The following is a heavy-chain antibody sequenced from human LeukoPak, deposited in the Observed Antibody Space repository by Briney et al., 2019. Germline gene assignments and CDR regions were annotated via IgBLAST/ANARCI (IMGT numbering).Heavy chain of an antibody. J-gene: IGHJ5*02. CDR2: MNPNSGNT. V-gene: IGHV1-8*01. CDR1: GYTFTSYD. Sequence: GASVKVSCKASGYTFTSYDINWVRQATGQGLEWMGWMNPNSGNTGYAQKFQGRVTMTRNTSISTAYMELSSLRSEDTAVYYCARGTPGGRDGYNPHWFDPWGQGTLVTVSS. D-gene: IGHD5-24*01. CDR3: ARGTPGGRDGYNPHWFDP.